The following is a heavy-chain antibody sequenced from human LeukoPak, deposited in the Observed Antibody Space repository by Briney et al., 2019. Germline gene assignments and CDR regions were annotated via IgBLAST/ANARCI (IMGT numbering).Heavy chain of an antibody. CDR1: GFTFSSYS. Sequence: GGSLRLSCAASGFTFSSYSMNWARQAPGKGLEWVSYISYSSSTIYYADSVKGRFTISRDNSKNTLYLQMNSLRAEDTAVYYCYSGWYEGDYWGQGTLVTVSS. CDR2: ISYSSSTI. J-gene: IGHJ4*02. CDR3: YSGWYEGDY. D-gene: IGHD6-19*01. V-gene: IGHV3-48*01.